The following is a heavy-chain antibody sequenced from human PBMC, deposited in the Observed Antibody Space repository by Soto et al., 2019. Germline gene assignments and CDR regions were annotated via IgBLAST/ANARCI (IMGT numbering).Heavy chain of an antibody. Sequence: GASVKVSCKASGGTLSSYAISWVRQAPGQGLEWMGGIIPIFGTANYAQKFQGRVTITADESTSTAYMELSSLRSEDTAVYYCALGGGGVDHDYGDPSSRYYFDYWGQGTLVTVSS. D-gene: IGHD4-17*01. V-gene: IGHV1-69*13. CDR2: IIPIFGTA. CDR1: GGTLSSYA. J-gene: IGHJ4*02. CDR3: ALGGGGVDHDYGDPSSRYYFDY.